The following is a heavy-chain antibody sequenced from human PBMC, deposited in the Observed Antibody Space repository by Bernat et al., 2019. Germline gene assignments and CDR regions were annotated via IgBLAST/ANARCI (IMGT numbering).Heavy chain of an antibody. CDR1: GGSISSGGYY. CDR2: IYYSGST. V-gene: IGHV4-31*03. J-gene: IGHJ4*02. CDR3: AGERPEDPALDY. Sequence: QVQLQESGSGLVKPSQTLSLTCTVSGGSISSGGYYWSWIRQHPGKGLEWIGYIYYSGSTYYNPSLKSRVTISVDTSKNQFSLKLSSVTAADTAVYYCAGERPEDPALDYWGQGTLVTVSS. D-gene: IGHD6-25*01.